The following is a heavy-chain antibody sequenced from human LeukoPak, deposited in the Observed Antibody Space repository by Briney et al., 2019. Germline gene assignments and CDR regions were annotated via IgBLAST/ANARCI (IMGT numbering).Heavy chain of an antibody. V-gene: IGHV4-59*12. D-gene: IGHD3-10*01. J-gene: IGHJ4*02. CDR3: AVITMVRGVPNGYFDY. Sequence: SETLSLTCTVSGGSISSYYWSWIRQPPGKGLEWIGYIYYSGSTNYNPSLKSRVTISVDTSKNQFSLKLSSVTVADTAVYYCAVITMVRGVPNGYFDYWGQGTLVTVSS. CDR2: IYYSGST. CDR1: GGSISSYY.